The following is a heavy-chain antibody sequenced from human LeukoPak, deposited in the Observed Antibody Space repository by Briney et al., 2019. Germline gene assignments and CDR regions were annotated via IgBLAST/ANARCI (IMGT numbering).Heavy chain of an antibody. J-gene: IGHJ4*02. CDR3: ARVIAAAGTLFDY. CDR1: GYTFTGYY. V-gene: IGHV1-2*02. CDR2: INPNSGGT. D-gene: IGHD6-13*01. Sequence: ASVKVSCKASGYTFTGYYMHWVRQAPGQGLEWMGWINPNSGGTNYAQKFQGRVTMTRDTSISTAYMELSRLRCDDTAVYYCARVIAAAGTLFDYWGQGTLVTVSS.